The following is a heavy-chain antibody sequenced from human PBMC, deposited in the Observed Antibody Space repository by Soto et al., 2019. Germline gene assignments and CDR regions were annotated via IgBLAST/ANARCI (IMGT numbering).Heavy chain of an antibody. CDR2: IYGGDDK. D-gene: IGHD5-12*01. J-gene: IGHJ4*02. CDR3: GHTTRGYDYLDY. CDR1: GFSLSTSIWG. V-gene: IGHV2-5*02. Sequence: SGPTLVNPPQTLTLTCTFSGFSLSTSIWGVAWIRQPPGKALEWLAVIYGGDDKRYSPSLRSRLTIIKDTSKNQVVLTMTNMDPVDTGRYFCGHTTRGYDYLDYWGQGT.